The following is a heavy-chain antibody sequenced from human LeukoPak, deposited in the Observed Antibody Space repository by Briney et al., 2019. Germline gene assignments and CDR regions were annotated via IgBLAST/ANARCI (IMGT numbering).Heavy chain of an antibody. CDR3: ARDVWLSYYFYMDV. CDR2: ITSSGSTI. V-gene: IGHV3-11*04. CDR1: RFTFSDYY. D-gene: IGHD3-22*01. J-gene: IGHJ6*03. Sequence: PGGSLRLSCAASRFTFSDYYMSWIRQAPGKGLEWVSYITSSGSTIYYADSVKGRFTISRDNAKNSLYLQMNSLRAEDTAVYYCARDVWLSYYFYMDVWGKGATVTISS.